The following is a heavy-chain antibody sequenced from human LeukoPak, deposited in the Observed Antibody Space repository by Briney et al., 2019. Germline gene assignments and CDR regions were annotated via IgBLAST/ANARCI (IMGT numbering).Heavy chain of an antibody. Sequence: SAKVSCKASGGTFSSYAISWVRQAPGQGLEWMGGIIPIFGTANYAQKFQGRVTITADESTSTAYMELSSLRSEDTAVYYCARDRRIAAAGTDPYYYYYYMDVWGKGTTVTVSS. J-gene: IGHJ6*03. CDR1: GGTFSSYA. CDR2: IIPIFGTA. CDR3: ARDRRIAAAGTDPYYYYYYMDV. V-gene: IGHV1-69*13. D-gene: IGHD6-13*01.